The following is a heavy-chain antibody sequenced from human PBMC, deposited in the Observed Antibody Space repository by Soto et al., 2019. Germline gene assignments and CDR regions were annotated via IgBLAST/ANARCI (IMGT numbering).Heavy chain of an antibody. CDR1: GGSVSSGSYY. Sequence: QVQLQESGPGLVKPSETLSLTCTVSGGSVSSGSYYWSWIRQPPGKGLEWIGYIYYSGSTNYNPSLKSRVTISVDTSKNQFSLKLSSVTAADTALYYCARDYGMAKIWGQGTLVTVSS. V-gene: IGHV4-61*01. D-gene: IGHD5-12*01. J-gene: IGHJ4*02. CDR2: IYYSGST. CDR3: ARDYGMAKI.